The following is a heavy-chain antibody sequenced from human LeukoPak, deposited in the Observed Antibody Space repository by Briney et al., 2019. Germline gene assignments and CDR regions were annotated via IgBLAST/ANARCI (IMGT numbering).Heavy chain of an antibody. Sequence: GGSLRLSCAASGFTFSSYAMSWVRQAPGKGLEWVSAISGSGGSTYYADSVKGRFTISRDNSKNTLYLQMNSLRAEDTAVYYCAKEACGGRCVSDYFDYWGQGTLVTVSS. CDR2: ISGSGGST. D-gene: IGHD2-15*01. J-gene: IGHJ4*02. CDR3: AKEACGGRCVSDYFDY. CDR1: GFTFSSYA. V-gene: IGHV3-23*01.